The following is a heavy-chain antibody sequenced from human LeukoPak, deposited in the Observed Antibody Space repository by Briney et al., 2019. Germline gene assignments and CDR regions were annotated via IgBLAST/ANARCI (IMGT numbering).Heavy chain of an antibody. J-gene: IGHJ4*02. CDR3: AKGMDIVVVPAAFDY. CDR1: GFTFDDYA. D-gene: IGHD2-2*03. Sequence: GGSLRLSCAASGFTFDDYAMHWVRQAPGKGLEWVSGISWNSGSIGYADSVKGRFTISRDNAKNSLYLQMNSLRAEDMALYYCAKGMDIVVVPAAFDYWGQGTLVTVSS. V-gene: IGHV3-9*03. CDR2: ISWNSGSI.